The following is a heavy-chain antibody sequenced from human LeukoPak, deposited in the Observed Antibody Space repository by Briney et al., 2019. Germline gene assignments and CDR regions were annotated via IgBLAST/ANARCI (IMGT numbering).Heavy chain of an antibody. D-gene: IGHD6-19*01. J-gene: IGHJ4*02. V-gene: IGHV3-23*01. CDR1: GFTFSSYA. Sequence: GGSLRFSCAASGFTFSSYAMSGVRQAPGKGLEWVSAISGSGGSTYYADSVKGRFTISRDNSKNTLYLQMNSLRAGDTAVYYCAKDLEQWLVLGLFDYWGQGTLVTVSS. CDR2: ISGSGGST. CDR3: AKDLEQWLVLGLFDY.